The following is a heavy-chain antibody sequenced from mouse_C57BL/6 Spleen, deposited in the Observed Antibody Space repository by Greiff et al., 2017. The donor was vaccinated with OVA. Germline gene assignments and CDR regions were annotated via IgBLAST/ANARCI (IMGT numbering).Heavy chain of an antibody. Sequence: QVQLQQPGAELVKPGASVKLSCKASGYTFTSYWMHWVKQRPGQGLEWIGMIHPNSGSTYYNEKFKSKATLTVEKSSSTAYMELSSLTSEDSAFYYCARTTTYGSNYVLFAYWGQGTLVTVAA. J-gene: IGHJ3*01. D-gene: IGHD1-1*01. V-gene: IGHV1-64*01. CDR3: ARTTTYGSNYVLFAY. CDR2: IHPNSGST. CDR1: GYTFTSYW.